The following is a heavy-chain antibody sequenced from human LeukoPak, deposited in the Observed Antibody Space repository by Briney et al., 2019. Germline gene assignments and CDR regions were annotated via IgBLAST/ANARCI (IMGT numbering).Heavy chain of an antibody. D-gene: IGHD3-22*01. J-gene: IGHJ3*02. CDR1: GFTFSSYA. CDR3: AKDLERTYYYDSSGSPWGI. V-gene: IGHV3-23*01. CDR2: ISGSGGST. Sequence: GGSLRLSCAASGFTFSSYAMSWVRQAPGKGLEWVSAISGSGGSTYYADSVKGRFTISRDNSKNTLYLQMNSLRAEDTAVYYCAKDLERTYYYDSSGSPWGIWGQGTMVTVSS.